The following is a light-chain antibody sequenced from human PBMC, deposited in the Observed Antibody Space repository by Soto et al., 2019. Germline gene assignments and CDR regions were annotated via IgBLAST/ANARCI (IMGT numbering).Light chain of an antibody. CDR2: GAS. CDR3: QQYGSSPLT. CDR1: QRVSSSY. V-gene: IGKV3-20*01. Sequence: EIVLTQSPGTLSLSPGERATLSCRAIQRVSSSYLAWYQQKPDQAPRLLIYGASSRATGVPDRFSGSGSRTDVTLNISRLEPEDFAVYYCQQYGSSPLTFGGGTMVEIK. J-gene: IGKJ4*02.